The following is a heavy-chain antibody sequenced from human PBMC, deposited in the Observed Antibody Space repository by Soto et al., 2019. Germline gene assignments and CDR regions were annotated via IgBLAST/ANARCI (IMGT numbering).Heavy chain of an antibody. V-gene: IGHV5-51*01. Sequence: WESLEISCKGSGYSFTSYCISWVRQVPGKGLEWMGFIYPGDSDTRYTPSVQGQVTISADKSINTAYLQWSSLKASDTAMYYCARRGVVSSFEGNYYCGMDVWGQGTMVTVSS. D-gene: IGHD6-13*01. CDR1: GYSFTSYC. J-gene: IGHJ6*02. CDR3: ARRGVVSSFEGNYYCGMDV. CDR2: IYPGDSDT.